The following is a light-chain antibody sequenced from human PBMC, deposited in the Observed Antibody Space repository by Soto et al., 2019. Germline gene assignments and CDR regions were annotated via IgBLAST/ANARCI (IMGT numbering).Light chain of an antibody. Sequence: QSVLTQPPSVSGAPGQRVTISCTGSSSNIGAGYDVHWYQQLPGTAPKLLIYGNSNRPSGVPDRFSGSKSGTSASLAITGLQAEDEAEYYCQSYASSLSGHVVFGGGTKLTVL. V-gene: IGLV1-40*01. J-gene: IGLJ2*01. CDR3: QSYASSLSGHVV. CDR1: SSNIGAGYD. CDR2: GNS.